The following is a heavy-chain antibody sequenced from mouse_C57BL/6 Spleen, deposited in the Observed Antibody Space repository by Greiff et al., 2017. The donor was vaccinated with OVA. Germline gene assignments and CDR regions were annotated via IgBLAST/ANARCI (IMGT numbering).Heavy chain of an antibody. Sequence: EVKLMESGPGLVKPSQSLSLTCSVTGYSITSGYYWNWIRQFPGNKLEWMGYISYDGSNNYNPSLKNRISITRDTSKNQFFLKLNSVTTEDTATYYCARRGDLYYFDYWGQGTTLTVSS. V-gene: IGHV3-6*01. J-gene: IGHJ2*01. CDR3: ARRGDLYYFDY. CDR1: GYSITSGYY. CDR2: ISYDGSN. D-gene: IGHD3-3*01.